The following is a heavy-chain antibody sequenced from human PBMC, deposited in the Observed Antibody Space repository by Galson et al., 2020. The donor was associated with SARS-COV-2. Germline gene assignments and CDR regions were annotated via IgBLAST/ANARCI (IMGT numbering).Heavy chain of an antibody. V-gene: IGHV4-30-2*01. Sequence: ETSETLSLTCAVSGGSISSGGYSWSWLRQPPGKGLEWIGYIYHSGSTYYNPSLKSRVTISVDRSKNQFSLKLSSVTAADTAVYYCARAVGYYYGMDVWGQGTTVTVSS. CDR3: ARAVGYYYGMDV. CDR2: IYHSGST. CDR1: GGSISSGGYS. D-gene: IGHD2-2*01. J-gene: IGHJ6*02.